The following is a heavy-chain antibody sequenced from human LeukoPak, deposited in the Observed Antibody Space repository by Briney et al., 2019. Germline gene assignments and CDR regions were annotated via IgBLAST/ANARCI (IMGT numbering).Heavy chain of an antibody. CDR1: GGSISSGGYY. J-gene: IGHJ4*02. D-gene: IGHD6-13*01. Sequence: SETLSLTCTVSGGSISSGGYYWSWIRQHPGKGLEWIGYIYYSGSTNYNPSLKSRVTISVDTSKNQFSLKLSSVTAADTAVYYCAARYSSSWYDFDYWGQGTLVTVSS. CDR2: IYYSGST. CDR3: AARYSSSWYDFDY. V-gene: IGHV4-61*08.